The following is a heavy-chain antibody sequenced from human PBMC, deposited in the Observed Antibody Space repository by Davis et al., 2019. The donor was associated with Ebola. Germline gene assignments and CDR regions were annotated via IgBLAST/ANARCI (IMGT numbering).Heavy chain of an antibody. Sequence: PSGSLTLSCAASGFTFSSYCMHWVRQVPGKGLVWVSRTNSDGSSTIYADSVKGRFTISRDNAKNTLYLQMNSLGAEDTAVFYCARAYHYGVDVWGQGTTVTVSS. J-gene: IGHJ6*02. CDR1: GFTFSSYC. CDR2: TNSDGSST. CDR3: ARAYHYGVDV. V-gene: IGHV3-74*01.